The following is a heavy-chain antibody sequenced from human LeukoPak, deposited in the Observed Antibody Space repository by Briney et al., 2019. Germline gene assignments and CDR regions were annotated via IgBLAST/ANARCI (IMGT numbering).Heavy chain of an antibody. J-gene: IGHJ4*02. D-gene: IGHD6-13*01. Sequence: GGSLRLSCAASGFTFSSYGMHWVRQAPGKGLEWVAVISYDGSNKYYADSVKGRFTISRDNSKNTLYLQMNSLRAEDTAVYYCARENIAAAGGGIDYWGQGTLVTVSS. CDR1: GFTFSSYG. V-gene: IGHV3-30*03. CDR2: ISYDGSNK. CDR3: ARENIAAAGGGIDY.